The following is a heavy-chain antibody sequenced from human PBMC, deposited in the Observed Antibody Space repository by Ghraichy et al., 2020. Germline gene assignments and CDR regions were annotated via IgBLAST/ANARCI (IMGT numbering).Heavy chain of an antibody. V-gene: IGHV3-30*04. Sequence: GESLNISCAASGFTFSHSALYWVRQAPGKGLEWVALMSYDGSFKYNTDSVKGRFTISRDNAKNTLSLQLDSLGPEDTGLYFCARAGGGVSYYYYYYMDVWGKGTTVTVSS. CDR2: MSYDGSFK. J-gene: IGHJ6*03. CDR1: GFTFSHSA. CDR3: ARAGGGVSYYYYYYMDV.